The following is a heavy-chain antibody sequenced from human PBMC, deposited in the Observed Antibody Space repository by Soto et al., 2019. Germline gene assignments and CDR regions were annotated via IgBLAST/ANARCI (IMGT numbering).Heavy chain of an antibody. CDR1: GYSFTSYW. CDR3: ARHLFTRIIMVRGVIPTPHYYYYGMDV. Sequence: GESLKICCKGSGYSFTSYWIGWVRQMPGKGLEWMGIIYPGDSDTRYSPSFQGQVTISADKSNSTAYLQWSSLKASDTAMYYCARHLFTRIIMVRGVIPTPHYYYYGMDVWGQGTTVTVSS. V-gene: IGHV5-51*01. CDR2: IYPGDSDT. D-gene: IGHD3-10*01. J-gene: IGHJ6*02.